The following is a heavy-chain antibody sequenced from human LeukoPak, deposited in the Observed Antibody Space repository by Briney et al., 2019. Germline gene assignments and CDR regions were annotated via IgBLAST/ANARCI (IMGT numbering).Heavy chain of an antibody. J-gene: IGHJ6*02. CDR2: IYYSGST. V-gene: IGHV4-59*01. CDR3: ARDQKGGSTFYYYYGMDV. D-gene: IGHD2-15*01. Sequence: PSETLSLTCTVSGGSISSYYWSWIRQPPRKGLEWIGYIYYSGSTNYNPSLKSRVTISVDTSKNQFSLKLSSVTAADTAVYYCARDQKGGSTFYYYYGMDVWGQGTTVTVSS. CDR1: GGSISSYY.